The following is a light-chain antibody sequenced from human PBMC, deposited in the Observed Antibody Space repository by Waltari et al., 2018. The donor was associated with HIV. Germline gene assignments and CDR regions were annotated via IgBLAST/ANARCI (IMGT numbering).Light chain of an antibody. CDR1: SGDVGGYNF. V-gene: IGLV2-14*03. CDR2: NVS. CDR3: SSYTSSGPRYVL. Sequence: SALNQPPSPPGFPQQSITISCSGTSGDVGGYNFVSWYQKHHGKAPKLIIYNVSSRPSGVSIRFSGSRSANTASLTISGLQVEDEADYFCSSYTSSGPRYVLFGGGTRLTVL. J-gene: IGLJ2*01.